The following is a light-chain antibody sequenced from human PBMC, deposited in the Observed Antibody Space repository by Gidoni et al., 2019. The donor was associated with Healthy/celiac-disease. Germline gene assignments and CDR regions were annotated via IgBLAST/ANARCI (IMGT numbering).Light chain of an antibody. J-gene: IGKJ5*01. CDR1: QSVSSSY. V-gene: IGKV3-20*01. CDR3: QQYGSSPFT. CDR2: GAS. Sequence: EIVFTQSPGTLSLSPGERPTPSCRASQSVSSSYLAWYQQKPGQAPRLLIDGASSRATGIPDRFSGSGSGTDFTLTISRLEPEDFAVYYCQQYGSSPFTFGQETRLEIK.